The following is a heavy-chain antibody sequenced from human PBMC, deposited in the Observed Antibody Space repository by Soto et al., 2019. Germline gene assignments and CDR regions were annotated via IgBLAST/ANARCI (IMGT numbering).Heavy chain of an antibody. V-gene: IGHV4-59*01. Sequence: PSETLSLTCTVSGGSISNYYWSWIRRPPGKGLEWIGYIYYSGSTKYNPSLKSRVTISGDTSKNQFSLKLSSVTAADTAVYYCLVRGYYYDSSGYTRVLGAFDIWGQGTMVTVSS. CDR2: IYYSGST. CDR3: LVRGYYYDSSGYTRVLGAFDI. J-gene: IGHJ3*02. D-gene: IGHD3-22*01. CDR1: GGSISNYY.